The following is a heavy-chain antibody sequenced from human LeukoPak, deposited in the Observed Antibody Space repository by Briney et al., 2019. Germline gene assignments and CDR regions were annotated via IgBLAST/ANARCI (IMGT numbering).Heavy chain of an antibody. D-gene: IGHD6-13*01. J-gene: IGHJ4*02. CDR3: ARGDSSIAAAGY. CDR1: GYTFTSYD. V-gene: IGHV1-8*01. CDR2: MNPNSGNT. Sequence: ASVKVSCKASGYTFTSYDVNWFRQATGQGLEWMGWMNPNSGNTGYAQKFQGRVTMTRNTSISTAYMELSSLRSEDTAVYYCARGDSSIAAAGYWGQGTLVTVSS.